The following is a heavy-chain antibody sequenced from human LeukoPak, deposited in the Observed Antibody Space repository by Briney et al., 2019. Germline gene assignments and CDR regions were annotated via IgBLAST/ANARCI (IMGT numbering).Heavy chain of an antibody. Sequence: ASVKVSCKASGYTFTIYGISWARQAPGQGLEWMGWISAYNDNTNYAQKLQGRVTMTTDTSTSTAYMELRSLRSDDTAVYYCARVHYDILTGYSYFDYWGQGTLVTVSS. CDR3: ARVHYDILTGYSYFDY. D-gene: IGHD3-9*01. CDR1: GYTFTIYG. J-gene: IGHJ4*02. CDR2: ISAYNDNT. V-gene: IGHV1-18*01.